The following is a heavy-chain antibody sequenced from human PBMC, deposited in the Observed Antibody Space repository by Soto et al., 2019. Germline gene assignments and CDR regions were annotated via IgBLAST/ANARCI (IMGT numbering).Heavy chain of an antibody. CDR3: AKAAGGAVAGTGGDDY. D-gene: IGHD6-19*01. J-gene: IGHJ4*02. Sequence: EVQLLESGGGLVQPGGSLRLSCAASGFTFSSYAMSWVRQAPGKGLEWVSGISGSGGSTYYADSVKGRFTISRDNSKNTLYLQMSSLRAEDTAVYYCAKAAGGAVAGTGGDDYWGQGTLVTVSS. V-gene: IGHV3-23*01. CDR2: ISGSGGST. CDR1: GFTFSSYA.